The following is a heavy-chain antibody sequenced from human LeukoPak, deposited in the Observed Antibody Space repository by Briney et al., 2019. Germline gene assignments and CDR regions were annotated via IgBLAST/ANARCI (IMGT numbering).Heavy chain of an antibody. Sequence: GSLRLSCAASGFTFSSYAMSWVRPAPGKGLEWVSAISGSGGSTYYADSVKGRFTISRDNSKNTLYLQMNSLRAEDTAVYYCAKDNSNYVSIWFDPWGQGTLVTVSS. CDR2: ISGSGGST. CDR1: GFTFSSYA. J-gene: IGHJ5*02. V-gene: IGHV3-23*01. D-gene: IGHD4-11*01. CDR3: AKDNSNYVSIWFDP.